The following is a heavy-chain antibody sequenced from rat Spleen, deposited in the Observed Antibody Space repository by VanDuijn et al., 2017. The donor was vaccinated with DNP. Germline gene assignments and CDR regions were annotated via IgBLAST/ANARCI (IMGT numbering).Heavy chain of an antibody. CDR3: ARWNSGHFDY. CDR2: FRYDGGST. D-gene: IGHD4-3*01. Sequence: EVQLVESGGGLVQPGRSLKLSCAASGFTFSDYYMAWIRQAPTKGLEWVAYFRYDGGSTKYGDSVKGRFTISRDNAKNTLYLQMKSLRSEDMATYYCARWNSGHFDYWGQGVMVPVSS. J-gene: IGHJ2*01. CDR1: GFTFSDYY. V-gene: IGHV5-22*01.